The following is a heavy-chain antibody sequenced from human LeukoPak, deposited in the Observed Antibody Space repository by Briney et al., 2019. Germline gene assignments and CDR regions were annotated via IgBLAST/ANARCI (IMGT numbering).Heavy chain of an antibody. D-gene: IGHD3-22*01. CDR3: ARAPSEIGGYYPEYFRH. J-gene: IGHJ1*01. V-gene: IGHV3-74*01. Sequence: GGSLRLSCAASGFTFSSYWMHWVCQAPGKGLVLVSRIKSDGSTRYADSVKGRFTISRDNAKNTVSLQMNSLRAEDTGVYYCARAPSEIGGYYPEYFRHWGQGTLVTVSP. CDR1: GFTFSSYW. CDR2: IKSDGST.